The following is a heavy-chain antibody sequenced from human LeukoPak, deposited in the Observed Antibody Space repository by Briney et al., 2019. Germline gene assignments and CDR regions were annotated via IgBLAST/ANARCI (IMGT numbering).Heavy chain of an antibody. CDR2: ISSSSSTV. J-gene: IGHJ3*01. CDR3: ARNRYGADVFDF. D-gene: IGHD4-17*01. V-gene: IGHV3-48*01. Sequence: PGGPLRLSCAASGFTFSRYSTNWVRQAPGKGLEWVSYISSSSSTVYYADSLKGRFTISRDNSKNTLYLQMNGLRAEDTTVYYCARNRYGADVFDFWGQGTMVTVSS. CDR1: GFTFSRYS.